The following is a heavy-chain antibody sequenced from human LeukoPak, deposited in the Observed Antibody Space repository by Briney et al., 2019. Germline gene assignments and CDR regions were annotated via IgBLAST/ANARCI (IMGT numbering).Heavy chain of an antibody. CDR1: GFTFSSYG. CDR3: ARVEETVTTEAIIRKYESYSHYMDV. J-gene: IGHJ6*03. V-gene: IGHV3-7*01. D-gene: IGHD4-11*01. Sequence: PGGSRRLSGAASGFTFSSYGMSWVRQAPGKGLEWVANIKQDGMEKYYVDSVKGRFTISRDNAKNSLYLQMNSLRAEDTAVYYCARVEETVTTEAIIRKYESYSHYMDVWGQGTPVTVSS. CDR2: IKQDGMEK.